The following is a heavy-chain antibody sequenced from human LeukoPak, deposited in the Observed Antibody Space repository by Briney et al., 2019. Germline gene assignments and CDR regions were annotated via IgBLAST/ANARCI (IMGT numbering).Heavy chain of an antibody. CDR2: INLSGGIT. D-gene: IGHD3-9*01. Sequence: ASVRVSCKASGYTFTTYYMHWVGQAPGHGLGWMGIINLSGGITGYAQKSPGRVTLTRDTSTSTVYMELSSLRSEDTAVYYCARGSDVLRYFDWLYYFDYWGQGTLVTVSS. CDR3: ARGSDVLRYFDWLYYFDY. J-gene: IGHJ4*02. CDR1: GYTFTTYY. V-gene: IGHV1-46*03.